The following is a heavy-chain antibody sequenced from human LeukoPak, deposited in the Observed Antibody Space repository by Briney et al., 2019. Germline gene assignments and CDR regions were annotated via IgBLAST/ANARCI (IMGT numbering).Heavy chain of an antibody. CDR3: ARSPIFGVVLNYYYYYYMDV. V-gene: IGHV4-59*01. Sequence: SETLSLTCTVSGGSISSYYWSWIRQPPGKGLEWIGYIYYSGSTNYNPSLKSRVTISVDTSKNQFSLKLSSVTAADTAVYYCARSPIFGVVLNYYYYYYMDVWGKGTTATVSS. D-gene: IGHD3-3*01. CDR1: GGSISSYY. J-gene: IGHJ6*03. CDR2: IYYSGST.